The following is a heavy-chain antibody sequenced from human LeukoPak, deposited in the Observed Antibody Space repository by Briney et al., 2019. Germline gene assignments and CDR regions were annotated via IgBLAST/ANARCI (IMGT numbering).Heavy chain of an antibody. CDR1: GGSISSHY. J-gene: IGHJ4*02. D-gene: IGHD5-18*01. Sequence: PSESLSLTCTVSGGSISSHYWSWIRQPPGRGLEWVGYIIYSGSTNYNPSLNSRVTISVDTSKNQFSLKLSSVTAADTAMYYCARGRGYGYGIDYWGQGTLVTVSS. CDR3: ARGRGYGYGIDY. CDR2: IIYSGST. V-gene: IGHV4-59*11.